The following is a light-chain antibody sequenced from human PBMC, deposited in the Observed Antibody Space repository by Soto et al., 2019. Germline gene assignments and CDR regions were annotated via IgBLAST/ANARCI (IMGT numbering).Light chain of an antibody. Sequence: DIPMTQSPSSLSASVGDRVTITCRASQSISSYLNWYQQKPGKAPNLLIYAASSLQSGVPSRFSGSGSGTDFTLTISSLQPEDFATYYCQQSYSTPPAFGGGTKVEMK. CDR2: AAS. J-gene: IGKJ4*01. CDR3: QQSYSTPPA. CDR1: QSISSY. V-gene: IGKV1-39*01.